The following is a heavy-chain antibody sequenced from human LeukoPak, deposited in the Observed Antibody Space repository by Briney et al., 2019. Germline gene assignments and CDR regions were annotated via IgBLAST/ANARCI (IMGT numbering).Heavy chain of an antibody. J-gene: IGHJ4*02. CDR3: ASKGGYSGYEGFDY. D-gene: IGHD5-12*01. CDR2: IWYDGSNK. V-gene: IGHV3-33*03. CDR1: GFTFSSHA. Sequence: GGSLRLSCAASGFTFSSHAMHWVRQAPGKGLEWVAVIWYDGSNKYYTDSVKGRFTISRDNAKNSLYLQMNSLRAEDTAVYYCASKGGYSGYEGFDYWGQGTLVTVSS.